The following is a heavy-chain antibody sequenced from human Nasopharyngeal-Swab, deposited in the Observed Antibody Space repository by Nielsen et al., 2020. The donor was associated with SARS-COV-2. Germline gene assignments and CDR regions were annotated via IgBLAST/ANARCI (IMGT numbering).Heavy chain of an antibody. CDR1: GDSVSSNSAA. V-gene: IGHV6-1*01. J-gene: IGHJ4*02. CDR3: ARDLYSRAFGVDY. D-gene: IGHD6-13*01. Sequence: QTLSLTSAISGDSVSSNSAARNWNRQSPSRGLEWLGRTYYRSKWYNDYAVSVKSRITINPDTSKNQFSLQLNSVTPEDTAVYYCARDLYSRAFGVDYWGQGTLVTVSS. CDR2: TYYRSKWYN.